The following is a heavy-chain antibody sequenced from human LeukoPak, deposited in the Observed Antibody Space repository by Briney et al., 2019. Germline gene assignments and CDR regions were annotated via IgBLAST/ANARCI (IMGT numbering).Heavy chain of an antibody. D-gene: IGHD3-22*01. J-gene: IGHJ4*02. CDR2: IYYSGST. V-gene: IGHV4-39*01. CDR1: GGSISSSSYY. CDR3: ASIGYYDRNFDY. Sequence: SETPSLTCTVSGGSISSSSYYWGWIRQPPGKGLEWIGSIYYSGSTYYNPSLKSRVTISVDTSKNQFSLKLSSVTAADTAVYYCASIGYYDRNFDYWGQGTLVTVSS.